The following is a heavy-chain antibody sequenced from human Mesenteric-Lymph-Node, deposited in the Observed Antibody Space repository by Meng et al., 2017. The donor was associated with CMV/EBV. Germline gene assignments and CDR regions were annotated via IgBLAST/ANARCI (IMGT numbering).Heavy chain of an antibody. CDR1: GDSINTYY. CDR3: ARAYCTNGVCYRFDP. CDR2: IYYNGDT. J-gene: IGHJ5*02. D-gene: IGHD2-8*01. Sequence: SETLSLTCSVSGDSINTYYWSWIRQPPGKGLEWIAHIYYNGDTNFNPSLKSRVSMSVDTSKNQFSLKLSSVTAADTAVYYCARAYCTNGVCYRFDPWGQGTLVTVSS. V-gene: IGHV4-59*13.